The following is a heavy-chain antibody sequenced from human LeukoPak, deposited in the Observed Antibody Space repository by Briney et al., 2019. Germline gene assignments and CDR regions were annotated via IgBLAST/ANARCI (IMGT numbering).Heavy chain of an antibody. J-gene: IGHJ4*02. D-gene: IGHD4-17*01. CDR2: INSDGSST. CDR3: AGSVTTNFDY. Sequence: GGSLRLSCAASGFSFSNSFMSWVRQAPGKGLEWVSRINSDGSSTSYADSVKGRFTISRDNAKNTLYLQMNSLRAEDTAVYYCAGSVTTNFDYWGQGTLVTVSS. V-gene: IGHV3-74*01. CDR1: GFSFSNSF.